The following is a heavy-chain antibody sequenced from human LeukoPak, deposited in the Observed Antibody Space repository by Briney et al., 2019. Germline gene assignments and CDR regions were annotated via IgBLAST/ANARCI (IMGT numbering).Heavy chain of an antibody. CDR3: STLMVRGIINI. CDR2: IQSKTDGGTI. D-gene: IGHD3-10*01. J-gene: IGHJ4*02. Sequence: GGSLRLSCAASGFTFSNAWMSGVRQAPGKGLDWVGRIQSKTDGGTIEYAAPVKGRFSISRDDSKTTLFLQMNSLKTEDTGVYYCSTLMVRGIINIWGQGTLVTVSS. CDR1: GFTFSNAW. V-gene: IGHV3-15*01.